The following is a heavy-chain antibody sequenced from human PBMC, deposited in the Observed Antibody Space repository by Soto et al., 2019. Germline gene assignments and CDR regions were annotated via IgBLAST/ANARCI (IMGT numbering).Heavy chain of an antibody. CDR2: INHSGST. V-gene: IGHV4-34*01. J-gene: IGHJ5*02. Sequence: SETLSLTXAVYGGSFSGYYWSWIRQPPGKGLEWIGEINHSGSTNYNPSLKSRVTISVDTSKNQFSLKLSSVTAADTAVYYCASLDIVVVVAAGGRFDPWGQGTLVTVSS. CDR1: GGSFSGYY. D-gene: IGHD2-15*01. CDR3: ASLDIVVVVAAGGRFDP.